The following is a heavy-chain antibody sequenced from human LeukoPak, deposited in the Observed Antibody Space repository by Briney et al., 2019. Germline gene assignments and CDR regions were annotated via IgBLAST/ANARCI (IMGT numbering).Heavy chain of an antibody. Sequence: GASVKVSFKASGYTFTGYYMHWVRQAPGPGLEWMGWIKPNSGGTTYSQKFQGRVTMTRDTSISTAYMELSRLRSDDTAVYYCAREKPAYHTYYYDSSGYHSKFDYWGQGTLVTVSS. D-gene: IGHD3-22*01. V-gene: IGHV1-2*02. CDR2: IKPNSGGT. J-gene: IGHJ4*02. CDR3: AREKPAYHTYYYDSSGYHSKFDY. CDR1: GYTFTGYY.